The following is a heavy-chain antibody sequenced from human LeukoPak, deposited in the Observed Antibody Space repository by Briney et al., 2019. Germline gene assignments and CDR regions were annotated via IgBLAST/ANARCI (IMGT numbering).Heavy chain of an antibody. Sequence: GGSLRLSCAASGFTFSSYSMNWVRQAPGKGLEWVSSISSSSSYIYYADSVKGRFTISRDNAKNSLYLQMNSLRAEDTAAYYCAREEYSGSYYFDYWGQGTLVTVSS. J-gene: IGHJ4*02. CDR3: AREEYSGSYYFDY. CDR2: ISSSSSYI. D-gene: IGHD1-26*01. V-gene: IGHV3-21*01. CDR1: GFTFSSYS.